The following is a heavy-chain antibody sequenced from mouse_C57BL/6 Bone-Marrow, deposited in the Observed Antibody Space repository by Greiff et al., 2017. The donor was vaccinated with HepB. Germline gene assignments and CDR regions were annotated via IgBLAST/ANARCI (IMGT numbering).Heavy chain of an antibody. J-gene: IGHJ2*01. D-gene: IGHD2-5*01. CDR2: INPSNGGT. CDR1: GYTFTSYW. CDR3: ARKGAYYSNSIDY. V-gene: IGHV1-53*01. Sequence: VKLMESGTELVKPGASVKLSCKASGYTFTSYWMHWVKQRPGQGLEWIGNINPSNGGTNYNEKFKSKATLTVDKSSSTAYMQLSSLASEDSAVYYCARKGAYYSNSIDYWGQGTTLTVSS.